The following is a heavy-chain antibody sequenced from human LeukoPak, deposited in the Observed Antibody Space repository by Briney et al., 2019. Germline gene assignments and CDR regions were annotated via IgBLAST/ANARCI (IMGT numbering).Heavy chain of an antibody. V-gene: IGHV4-39*01. CDR3: ASYVSRTMRDS. Sequence: SETLSLTCGVSGGSISNYYWGWIRQPPGKGLEWIGSIDYRERTTYNPSLKSRVTISADTSRNQFSLKLSSVTARDTAVYYCASYVSRTMRDSWGQGTLVSVSS. CDR1: GGSISNYY. J-gene: IGHJ4*02. CDR2: IDYRERT. D-gene: IGHD3-16*01.